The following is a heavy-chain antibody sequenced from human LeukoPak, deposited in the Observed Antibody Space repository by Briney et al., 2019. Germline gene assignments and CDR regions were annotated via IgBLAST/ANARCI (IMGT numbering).Heavy chain of an antibody. Sequence: PGGSLRLSCAASGFTFSSYEMNWVRQAPGKGLEWVSYISSSGSTIYYADSVKGRFTISRDNAKNSLYLQMNSLRAEDTAVYYCARASITMVRGGDYGMDVWGKGTTVTVSS. CDR2: ISSSGSTI. CDR3: ARASITMVRGGDYGMDV. V-gene: IGHV3-48*03. CDR1: GFTFSSYE. J-gene: IGHJ6*04. D-gene: IGHD3-10*01.